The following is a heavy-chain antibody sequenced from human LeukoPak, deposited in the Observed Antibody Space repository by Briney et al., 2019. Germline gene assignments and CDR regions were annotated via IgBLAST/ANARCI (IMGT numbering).Heavy chain of an antibody. Sequence: ASVKVSCKASGGTFSSYGISWVRQAPGQGLEWMGWISAYNGNTNYAQKLQGRVTMTTDTSTSTAYMELRSLRSDDTAVYYCARASGTMIVVAVDYWGQGTLVTVSS. CDR3: ARASGTMIVVAVDY. CDR2: ISAYNGNT. CDR1: GGTFSSYG. J-gene: IGHJ4*02. V-gene: IGHV1-18*01. D-gene: IGHD3-22*01.